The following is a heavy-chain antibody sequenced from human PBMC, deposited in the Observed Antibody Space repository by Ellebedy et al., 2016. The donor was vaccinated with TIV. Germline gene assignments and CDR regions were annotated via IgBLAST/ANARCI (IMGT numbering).Heavy chain of an antibody. CDR1: GFTFSSYW. V-gene: IGHV3-7*01. CDR2: IKQDGSEK. CDR3: ARDKLGIPYYYFDY. Sequence: GESLKISCAASGFTFSSYWMSWVRQAPGKGLEWVANIKQDGSEKYYVDSVKGRFTISRDNAKNSLYLQMNSLRAEDTAVYYCARDKLGIPYYYFDYWGQGTLVTVSS. D-gene: IGHD3-16*01. J-gene: IGHJ4*02.